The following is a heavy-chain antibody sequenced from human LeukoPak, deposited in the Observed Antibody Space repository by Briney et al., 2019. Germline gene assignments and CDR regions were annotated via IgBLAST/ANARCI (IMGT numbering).Heavy chain of an antibody. CDR1: DDSISDYY. CDR2: FHNSGTS. Sequence: SETLSLTCTVSDDSISDYYRGWIRQPPGKGLEWIGYFHNSGTSTYNPSLKSRVTISADTSKNQFSLKLNSLTTADTAVYYCTRGVGWLIDYWGQGILVTVSS. V-gene: IGHV4-59*01. D-gene: IGHD3-16*01. J-gene: IGHJ4*02. CDR3: TRGVGWLIDY.